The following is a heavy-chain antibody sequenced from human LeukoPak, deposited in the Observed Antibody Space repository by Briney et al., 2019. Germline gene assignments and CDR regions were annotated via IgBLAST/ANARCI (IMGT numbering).Heavy chain of an antibody. Sequence: GGSLRLSCAASGFTVSDYYMSWIRQAPGKGLEWVSYISSSGSTIYYADSVKGRFTISRDNTESSLYLQMNSLRAEDTAVYYCARDPDFWSGYYYFDYWGQGTLVTVSS. J-gene: IGHJ4*02. D-gene: IGHD3-3*01. CDR1: GFTVSDYY. CDR2: ISSSGSTI. CDR3: ARDPDFWSGYYYFDY. V-gene: IGHV3-11*04.